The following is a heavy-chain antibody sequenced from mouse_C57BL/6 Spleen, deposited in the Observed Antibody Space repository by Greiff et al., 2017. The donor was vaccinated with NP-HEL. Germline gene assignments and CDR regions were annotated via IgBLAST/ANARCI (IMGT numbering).Heavy chain of an antibody. Sequence: EVQLQQSGPELVKPGASVKISCKASGYTFTDYYMNWVKQSHGKSLEWIGDINPNNGGTSYNQKFKGKATLTVDKSYSTAYMELRSLTSEDSAVYYCARWNDYDWYFDVGGTGTTVTVSS. CDR1: GYTFTDYY. CDR2: INPNNGGT. CDR3: ARWNDYDWYFDV. D-gene: IGHD2-4*01. J-gene: IGHJ1*03. V-gene: IGHV1-26*01.